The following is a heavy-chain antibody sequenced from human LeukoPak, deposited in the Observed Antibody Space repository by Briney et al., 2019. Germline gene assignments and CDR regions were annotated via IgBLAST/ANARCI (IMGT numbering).Heavy chain of an antibody. Sequence: PWGSLRLSCAASGFTFSSYWMSWVRHAPGKGLEWVANIKQDGSEKYYVDSVKGRFTISRDNSKNTLYLQMNSLRAEDTAVYYCARAGTGYYYDSSGPTNDYWGQGPLVTVSS. D-gene: IGHD3-22*01. CDR2: IKQDGSEK. CDR1: GFTFSSYW. CDR3: ARAGTGYYYDSSGPTNDY. J-gene: IGHJ4*02. V-gene: IGHV3-7*01.